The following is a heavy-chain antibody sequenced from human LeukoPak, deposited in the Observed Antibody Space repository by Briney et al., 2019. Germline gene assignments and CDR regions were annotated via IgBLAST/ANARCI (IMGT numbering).Heavy chain of an antibody. CDR3: ARDLGYCTNGVCHTRFDY. V-gene: IGHV3-11*01. CDR2: ISSSGSTI. Sequence: GGSPRLSCAASGFTFSDYYMSWIRQAPGKGLEWVSYISSSGSTIYYADSVKGRFTISRDNAKNSLYLQMNSLRAEDTAVYYCARDLGYCTNGVCHTRFDYWGQGTLVAVSS. J-gene: IGHJ4*02. D-gene: IGHD2-8*01. CDR1: GFTFSDYY.